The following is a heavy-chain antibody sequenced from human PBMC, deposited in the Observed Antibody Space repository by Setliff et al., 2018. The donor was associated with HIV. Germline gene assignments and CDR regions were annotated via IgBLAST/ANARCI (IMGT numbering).Heavy chain of an antibody. CDR2: IYTSGST. D-gene: IGHD3-3*01. CDR3: ARVASYDFWSGYLHYFDY. Sequence: SETLSLTCAVSGYSISSGSYYWSWIRQPAGKGLEWIGHIYTSGSTNYNPSLKSRVTISVDTSKNQFSLNLTSVTAADTAVYYCARVASYDFWSGYLHYFDYWGQGTPVTVSS. V-gene: IGHV4-61*09. CDR1: GYSISSGSYY. J-gene: IGHJ4*02.